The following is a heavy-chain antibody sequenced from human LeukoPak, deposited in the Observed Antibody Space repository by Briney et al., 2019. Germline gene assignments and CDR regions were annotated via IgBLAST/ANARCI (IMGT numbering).Heavy chain of an antibody. V-gene: IGHV3-23*01. Sequence: GGSLRLSCAASGFTFSSYAASWARQAPGKGLGWVSAISGSGGITYYADSVKGRFTISRGNSKSTLYLQMDSLKAEDTGVYYCAKVDAFDSSCYAYFDCWGEGTLVSVSS. CDR2: ISGSGGIT. D-gene: IGHD3-22*01. J-gene: IGHJ4*02. CDR3: AKVDAFDSSCYAYFDC. CDR1: GFTFSSYA.